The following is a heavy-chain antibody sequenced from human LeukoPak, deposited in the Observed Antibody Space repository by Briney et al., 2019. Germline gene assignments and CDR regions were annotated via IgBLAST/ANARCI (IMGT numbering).Heavy chain of an antibody. V-gene: IGHV3-64*01. CDR1: GFTFSNYA. Sequence: GGSLRLSCAASGFTFSNYAMHWVRQAPGKGLEYVSAISSSGGSTSYANSVKGRFIISRDNSKNTLYLQMGSLRAEDMAVYYCARDRVGQQLVGRKYYYYYMDVWGKGNTVTISS. CDR2: ISSSGGST. J-gene: IGHJ6*03. D-gene: IGHD6-13*01. CDR3: ARDRVGQQLVGRKYYYYYMDV.